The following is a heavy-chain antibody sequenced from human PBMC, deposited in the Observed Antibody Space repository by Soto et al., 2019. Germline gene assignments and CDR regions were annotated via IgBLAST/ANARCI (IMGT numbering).Heavy chain of an antibody. V-gene: IGHV4-31*03. CDR2: IYYSGST. CDR1: GGSISSGGYY. J-gene: IGHJ4*02. Sequence: SETLSLTCTVSGGSISSGGYYWSWIRQHPGKGLEWIGYIYYSGSTYYNPSLKSRVTISVDTSKNQFSLKLSSVTAADTAVYYCAREGQEAFDYWGQGTLVTVSS. CDR3: AREGQEAFDY.